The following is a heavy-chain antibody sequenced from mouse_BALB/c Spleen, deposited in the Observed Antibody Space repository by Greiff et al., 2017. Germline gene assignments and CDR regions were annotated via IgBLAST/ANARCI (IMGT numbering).Heavy chain of an antibody. Sequence: LKQPGSELVRPGASVKLSCKASGYTFTSYWMHWVKQRHGQGLEWIGNIYPGSGSTNYDEKFKSKGTLTVDTSSSTAYMHLSSLTSEDSAVYYCTRAGHYFDYWGQGTTLTVSS. CDR3: TRAGHYFDY. J-gene: IGHJ2*01. CDR1: GYTFTSYW. V-gene: IGHV1S22*01. CDR2: IYPGSGST.